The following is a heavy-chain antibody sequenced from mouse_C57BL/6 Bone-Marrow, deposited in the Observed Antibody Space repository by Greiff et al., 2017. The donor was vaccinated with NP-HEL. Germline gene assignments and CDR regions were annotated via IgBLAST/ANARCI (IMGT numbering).Heavy chain of an antibody. CDR1: GYTFTSYW. CDR2: IYPGSGST. D-gene: IGHD1-1*01. J-gene: IGHJ4*01. CDR3: ARGYGSSYGYYAMDY. V-gene: IGHV1-55*01. Sequence: QVQLQQPGAELVKPGASVKMSCKASGYTFTSYWITWVKQRPGQGLEWIGDIYPGSGSTNYNEKFKSKATLTVDTSSSTAYMQLSSLTSEDSAVYYCARGYGSSYGYYAMDYWGQGTSVTVSS.